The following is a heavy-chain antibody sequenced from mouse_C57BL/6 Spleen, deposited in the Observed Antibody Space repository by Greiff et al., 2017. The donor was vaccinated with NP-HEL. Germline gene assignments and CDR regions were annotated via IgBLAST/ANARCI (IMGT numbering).Heavy chain of an antibody. D-gene: IGHD2-1*01. CDR3: ARGDYGNCFAY. V-gene: IGHV5-4*03. CDR2: ISDGGSYT. CDR1: GFTFSSYA. Sequence: EVKLVESGGGLVKPGGSLKLSCAASGFTFSSYAMSWVRQTPEKRLEWVATISDGGSYTYYPDNVKGRFTISRDNAKNNLYLQMSHLKSEDTAMYYCARGDYGNCFAYWGQGTLVTVSA. J-gene: IGHJ3*01.